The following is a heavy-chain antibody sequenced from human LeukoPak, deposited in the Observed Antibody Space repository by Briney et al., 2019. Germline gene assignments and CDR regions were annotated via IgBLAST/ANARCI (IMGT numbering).Heavy chain of an antibody. V-gene: IGHV3-23*01. J-gene: IGHJ4*02. CDR2: ISGSGGST. CDR1: GFTFSSYA. Sequence: GGSLRLSCAASGFTFSSYAMSWVRQAPGKGLEWVSAISGSGGSTYYADSVKGRFTISRDNSKNTLYLQMNSLRAEDTAAYYCAKASVRGVIITYWGQGTLVTVSS. D-gene: IGHD3-10*01. CDR3: AKASVRGVIITY.